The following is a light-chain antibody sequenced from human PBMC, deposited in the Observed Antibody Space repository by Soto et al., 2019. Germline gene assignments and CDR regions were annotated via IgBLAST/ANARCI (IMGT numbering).Light chain of an antibody. CDR2: EVN. CDR3: SSFTTTIPRV. CDR1: GSDVGGYNF. J-gene: IGLJ3*02. V-gene: IGLV2-14*01. Sequence: QSALTQPASVSGSPGQSITISCTGTGSDVGGYNFVSWYQQYPGKAPKLMIYEVNKRPSGVSNRFSGSKSGHTASLTISGLQAEDEADYYCSSFTTTIPRVFGGGTKLTVL.